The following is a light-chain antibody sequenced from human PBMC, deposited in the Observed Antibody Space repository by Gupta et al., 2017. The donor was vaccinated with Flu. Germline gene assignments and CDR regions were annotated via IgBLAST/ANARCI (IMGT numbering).Light chain of an antibody. CDR1: SLGDKY. J-gene: IGLJ1*01. V-gene: IGLV3-1*01. Sequence: SYDLTQPPSVSVSPRQTASITCSGDSLGDKYVCWYQQKPGQSPVLVIYQDNKRPSGIPERFSGSNSGNTATLTISGTQAMDEADYYCQAWDSSTYYVFGTGTKVTVL. CDR3: QAWDSSTYYV. CDR2: QDN.